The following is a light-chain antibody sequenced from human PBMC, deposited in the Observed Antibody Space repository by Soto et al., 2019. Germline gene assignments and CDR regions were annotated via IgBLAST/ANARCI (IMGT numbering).Light chain of an antibody. CDR2: GAS. Sequence: EIVLTQFPGTLSLSPGEGATLSCRASQSVSSNSLAWYQQKPGQAPRLLIYGASSRATGIPDSFSGSGSGADFTLTISRLEPEDFAVYFCQQYASSPYTFGQGTKVEIK. CDR3: QQYASSPYT. CDR1: QSVSSNS. J-gene: IGKJ2*01. V-gene: IGKV3-20*01.